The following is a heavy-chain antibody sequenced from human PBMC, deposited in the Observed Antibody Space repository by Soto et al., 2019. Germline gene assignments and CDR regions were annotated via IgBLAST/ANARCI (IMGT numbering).Heavy chain of an antibody. D-gene: IGHD3-3*01. J-gene: IGHJ5*02. CDR1: GFSFDDFA. CDR2: ITWNSVST. CDR3: AKERVRFLDA. Sequence: QLVESGGGLVQPGGSLRLSCVASGFSFDDFAMHWVRQAPGKGLEWIYGITWNSVSTDYANSVKGRFTVSRDNAKNSLYLQMSSLTTEDTALYFCAKERVRFLDAWGQGTLVTVSS. V-gene: IGHV3-9*01.